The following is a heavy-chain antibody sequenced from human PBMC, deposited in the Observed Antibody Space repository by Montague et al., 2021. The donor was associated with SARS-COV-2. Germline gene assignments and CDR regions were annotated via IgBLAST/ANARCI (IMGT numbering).Heavy chain of an antibody. CDR3: ARDQWYNCNYYYYYGMDA. Sequence: SETLSLTCTVSGGSISSSSYYWGWIRQPPGKGLEWIGSIYYSGSTYYNPSLKSRVAISVHTSKNQFSLKLSSVTAADTAVYYCARDQWYNCNYYYYYGMDAWGQGTTVTVSS. D-gene: IGHD1-20*01. J-gene: IGHJ6*02. CDR2: IYYSGST. CDR1: GGSISSSSYY. V-gene: IGHV4-39*07.